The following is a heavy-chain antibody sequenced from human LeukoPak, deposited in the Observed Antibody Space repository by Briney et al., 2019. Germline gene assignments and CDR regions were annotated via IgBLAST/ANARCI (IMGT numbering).Heavy chain of an antibody. V-gene: IGHV4-4*07. J-gene: IGHJ3*02. CDR2: IYTSGST. D-gene: IGHD3-10*01. CDR3: ARDRESYDAFDI. CDR1: GGSLTGYY. Sequence: SETLSLTCDVSGGSLTGYYWSWVRQPPGKGLEWIGRIYTSGSTNYNPSLKSRVTMSVDTSKNQFSLKLSSVTAADTAVYYCARDRESYDAFDIWGQGTMVTVSS.